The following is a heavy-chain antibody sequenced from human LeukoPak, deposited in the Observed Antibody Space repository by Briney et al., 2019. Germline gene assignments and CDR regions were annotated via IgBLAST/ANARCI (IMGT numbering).Heavy chain of an antibody. Sequence: WGSLRLSCATSGFTFTSYWMHWVRQVPGKGLVCVSRVNNDGSSTIYADSVKGRFTISRDNAENTLYLQMHSLRAEDTAMYYCLCSGSGHYYFDYWGQGTLVTVSS. J-gene: IGHJ4*02. V-gene: IGHV3-74*01. CDR1: GFTFTSYW. D-gene: IGHD3-10*02. CDR3: LCSGSGHYYFDY. CDR2: VNNDGSST.